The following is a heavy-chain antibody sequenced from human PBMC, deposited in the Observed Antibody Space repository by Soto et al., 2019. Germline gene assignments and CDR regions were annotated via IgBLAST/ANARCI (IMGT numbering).Heavy chain of an antibody. D-gene: IGHD3-3*01. V-gene: IGHV4-39*01. CDR1: GGSSSSSSYY. J-gene: IGHJ6*03. CDR2: ICSSGSS. CDR3: ARQEVRFLEWLLSSTSKDNNMEV. Sequence: SETLYLTCTVSGGSSSSSSYYWVWIRQPPGKGLEWVGSICSSGSSYYNPSPKSRVTISVDTSKTQFSLKLSSVTAADTAVYYCARQEVRFLEWLLSSTSKDNNMEVWGKGTTVTVSS.